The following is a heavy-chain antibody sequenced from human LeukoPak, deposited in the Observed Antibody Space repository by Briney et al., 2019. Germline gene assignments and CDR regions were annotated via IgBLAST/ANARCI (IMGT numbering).Heavy chain of an antibody. Sequence: GASVKVSCKVSGYTLTDLSMHWVRQAPGKGLEWMGGVDSDDGERLYAQKFQGRVTMTEDAFIDTAYMELSGLRSDDTAVCFCATEVGGRYFEYWGQGALVTVSS. CDR1: GYTLTDLS. V-gene: IGHV1-24*01. CDR2: VDSDDGER. CDR3: ATEVGGRYFEY. J-gene: IGHJ4*02.